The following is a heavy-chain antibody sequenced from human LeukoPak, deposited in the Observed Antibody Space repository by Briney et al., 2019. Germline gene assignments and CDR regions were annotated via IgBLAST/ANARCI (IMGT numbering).Heavy chain of an antibody. J-gene: IGHJ6*02. CDR2: ISWNSGSI. CDR3: AKGQLGRYYYYGMDV. Sequence: GRSLRLSCAASGFTFDDYAMHWVRQAPGKGLEWVSGISWNSGSIGYADSVKGRFTISRDNAKNSLYLQMNSLRAEDTALYYCAKGQLGRYYYYGMDVWSQGTTVTVSS. CDR1: GFTFDDYA. V-gene: IGHV3-9*01. D-gene: IGHD3-16*01.